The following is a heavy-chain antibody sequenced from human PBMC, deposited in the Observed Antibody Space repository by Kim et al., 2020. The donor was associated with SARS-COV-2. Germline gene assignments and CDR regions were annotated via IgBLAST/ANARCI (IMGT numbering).Heavy chain of an antibody. D-gene: IGHD2-15*01. Sequence: SETLSLTCTVSGGSISSSSYYWGWIRQPPGKGLEWIGSIYYSGSTYYNPSLKSRVTISVDTSKNQFSLKLSSVTAADTAVYYCARLAGDNTTHLLHYYYYYGMDVWGQGTTVTVSS. V-gene: IGHV4-39*01. CDR1: GGSISSSSYY. CDR2: IYYSGST. CDR3: ARLAGDNTTHLLHYYYYYGMDV. J-gene: IGHJ6*02.